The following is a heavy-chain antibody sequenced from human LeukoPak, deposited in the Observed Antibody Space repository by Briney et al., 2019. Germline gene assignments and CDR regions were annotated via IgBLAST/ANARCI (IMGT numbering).Heavy chain of an antibody. J-gene: IGHJ5*02. V-gene: IGHV5-51*01. CDR1: GYSFTSYW. CDR3: ARLGPYGSGSFWFDP. D-gene: IGHD3-10*01. Sequence: GESLKISCKGSGYSFTSYWIGWVRQMPGKGLEWMGIIYPGDSDTRYSPPFQGQVTISADKSISTAYLQWSSLKASDTAMYYCARLGPYGSGSFWFDPWGQGTLVTVSS. CDR2: IYPGDSDT.